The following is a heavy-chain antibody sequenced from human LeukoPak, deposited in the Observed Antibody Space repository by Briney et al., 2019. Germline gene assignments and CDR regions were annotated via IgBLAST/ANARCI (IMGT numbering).Heavy chain of an antibody. CDR3: ARLSGAYGDYTAIDY. CDR1: GYTFSGYG. D-gene: IGHD4-17*01. Sequence: ASVKVSCKASGYTFSGYGISWVRQAPGQGLEWMGRINPNSGGTHYAQKFQGRVTMTRDTSINTAYMELSRLRSDDTAVYYCARLSGAYGDYTAIDYWGQGTLVTVSS. CDR2: INPNSGGT. V-gene: IGHV1-2*06. J-gene: IGHJ4*02.